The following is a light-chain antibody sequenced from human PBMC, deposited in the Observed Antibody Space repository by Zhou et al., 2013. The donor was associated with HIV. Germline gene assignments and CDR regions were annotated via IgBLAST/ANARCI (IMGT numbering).Light chain of an antibody. CDR3: QQAHSFPYT. CDR1: QDIAGW. J-gene: IGKJ2*01. V-gene: IGKV1-12*01. Sequence: DIQMTQSPSSVSASVGDRVTITCRASQDIAGWLAWYQQNPGKAPRLLIYGASGLQSGVPSRFTGSGSGTDYTLTISSLQPEDFATYYCQQAHSFPYTFGQGTKAWRPN. CDR2: GAS.